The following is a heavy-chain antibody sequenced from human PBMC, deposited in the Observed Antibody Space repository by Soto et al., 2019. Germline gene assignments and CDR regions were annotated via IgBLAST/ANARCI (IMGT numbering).Heavy chain of an antibody. J-gene: IGHJ4*02. Sequence: QVQLVQSGAEVKKPGASVKVSCKASGYTFTSYGISWVRQAPGQGLEWMGWISAYKGNKKYAQKCQARATRTTDTSPSTAYMEPRSLRSDDTAVYHGARDLTLGRAAGWGQGTLVTVSS. D-gene: IGHD6-13*01. CDR2: ISAYKGNK. CDR1: GYTFTSYG. V-gene: IGHV1-18*01. CDR3: ARDLTLGRAAG.